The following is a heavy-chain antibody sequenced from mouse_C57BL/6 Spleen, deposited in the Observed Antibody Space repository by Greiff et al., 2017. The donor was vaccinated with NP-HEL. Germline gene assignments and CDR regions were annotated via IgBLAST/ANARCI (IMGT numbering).Heavy chain of an antibody. CDR2: ISYDGSN. Sequence: EVQLQESGPGLVKPSQSLSLTCSVTGYSITSGYYWNWIRQFPGNKLEWMGYISYDGSNNYNPSLKNRISITRDTSKNQFFLKLNSVTTEDTATYYCARDPSFFAYWGQGTLVTVSA. V-gene: IGHV3-6*01. J-gene: IGHJ3*01. CDR1: GYSITSGYY. CDR3: ARDPSFFAY.